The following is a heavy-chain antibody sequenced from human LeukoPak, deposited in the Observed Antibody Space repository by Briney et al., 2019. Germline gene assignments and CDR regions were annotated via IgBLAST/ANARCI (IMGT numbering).Heavy chain of an antibody. CDR3: ARRGLIDY. D-gene: IGHD3/OR15-3a*01. J-gene: IGHJ4*02. Sequence: PSETLSLTCTVSGGSISSINYYWAWIRQPPGEGLEWIGTIYYSGSTYYNPSLKSRVTISVDTSKNQFSLNLSSVTAADTAVYYCARRGLIDYWGQGTLVTVSS. V-gene: IGHV4-39*01. CDR1: GGSISSINYY. CDR2: IYYSGST.